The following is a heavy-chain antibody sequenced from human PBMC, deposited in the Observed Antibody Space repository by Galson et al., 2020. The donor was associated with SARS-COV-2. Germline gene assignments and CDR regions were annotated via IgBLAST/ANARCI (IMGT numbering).Heavy chain of an antibody. CDR2: FDPEDGET. J-gene: IGHJ5*02. Sequence: GESLKISCKVSGYTLTELSMHWVRQAPGKGLEWMGGFDPEDGETIYAQKFQGRVTMTEDTSTDTAYMELSSLRSEDTAVYYCATAPAVAGTDWFDPWGQGTLVTVSS. D-gene: IGHD6-19*01. V-gene: IGHV1-24*01. CDR3: ATAPAVAGTDWFDP. CDR1: GYTLTELS.